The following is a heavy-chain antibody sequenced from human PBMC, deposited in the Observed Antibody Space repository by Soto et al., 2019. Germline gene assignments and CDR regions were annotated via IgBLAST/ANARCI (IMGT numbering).Heavy chain of an antibody. CDR2: LYYIGSA. J-gene: IGHJ4*02. CDR3: ARQSTAGYPPQEFDY. V-gene: IGHV4-39*01. Sequence: PSEPLSLTCSVSCVSVSSPSFYWAWVRQPPGRGLEWIGSLYYIGSAYYSPSLKSRITISADSSRNQFSLRLASVTAADTGLYFHARQSTAGYPPQEFDYLAQGVLVTVSS. D-gene: IGHD5-18*01. CDR1: CVSVSSPSFY.